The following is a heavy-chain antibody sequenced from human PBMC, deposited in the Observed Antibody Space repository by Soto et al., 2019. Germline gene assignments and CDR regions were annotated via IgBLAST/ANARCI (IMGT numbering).Heavy chain of an antibody. CDR2: ISSTTNYI. Sequence: GGSLRLSCAASGFTYTRYSMNWVRQAPGKGLEWVSSISSTTNYIYYGDSMKGRFTISRDNAKNSLYLGMNSLRAEDTAVYYCARESEDLTSNFDYWGQGTLVTVSS. CDR1: GFTYTRYS. CDR3: ARESEDLTSNFDY. V-gene: IGHV3-21*06. J-gene: IGHJ4*02.